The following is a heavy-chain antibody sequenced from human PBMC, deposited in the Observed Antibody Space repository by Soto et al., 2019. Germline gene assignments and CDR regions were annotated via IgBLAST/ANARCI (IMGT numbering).Heavy chain of an antibody. D-gene: IGHD3-3*01. J-gene: IGHJ6*02. CDR3: ARGGVYGGDHYYTGMDV. CDR2: INSYYHGP. V-gene: IGHV3-23*01. Sequence: GGSLRLSCAASGFTFNKYALTWVRQSPGKGLEWVSAINSYYHGPSYIDSVRGRFTISRDNSKNMVYLQMNDLRADDSAVYYCARGGVYGGDHYYTGMDVWGQGTTVTVSS. CDR1: GFTFNKYA.